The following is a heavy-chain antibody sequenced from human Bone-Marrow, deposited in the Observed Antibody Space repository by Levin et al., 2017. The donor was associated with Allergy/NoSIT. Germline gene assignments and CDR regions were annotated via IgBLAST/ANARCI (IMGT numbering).Heavy chain of an antibody. J-gene: IGHJ5*02. D-gene: IGHD4-17*01. V-gene: IGHV3-9*01. CDR3: THLTTVATLHWYDP. Sequence: GGSLRLSCAASGFTFDDYAMHWVRQAPGKGLEWVSSISWNSGRIKYADSVKGRFTISRDNAKKSLYLQMNILRAEDTALYFCTHLTTVATLHWYDPWGQGTLVTVSS. CDR2: ISWNSGRI. CDR1: GFTFDDYA.